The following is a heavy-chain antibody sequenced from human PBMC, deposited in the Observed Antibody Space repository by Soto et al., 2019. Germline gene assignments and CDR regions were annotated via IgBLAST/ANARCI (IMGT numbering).Heavy chain of an antibody. V-gene: IGHV3-23*01. CDR1: GFICSSYD. Sequence: VGSLSLSSAASGFICSSYDIRLVRQAPGKGLEWVSTILVDGRTFYVDSVKGRSTISRDSSQNTVYLQMNSLSAGDTALYYCAKATATGGGAFDICGQGTMVTVSS. CDR3: AKATATGGGAFDI. CDR2: ILVDGRT. D-gene: IGHD2-8*02. J-gene: IGHJ3*02.